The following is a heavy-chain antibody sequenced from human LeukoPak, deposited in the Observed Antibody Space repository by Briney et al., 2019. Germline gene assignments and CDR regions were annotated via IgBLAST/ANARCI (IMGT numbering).Heavy chain of an antibody. CDR2: INSDGSST. CDR3: ARLPLYSSSWDLDY. V-gene: IGHV3-74*01. J-gene: IGHJ4*02. Sequence: PGGSLRLSCAASGFTFSRYWMHWVRQAPGKGPVWVSRINSDGSSTSYADSVKGRFTISRDNAKNTLYLQMNSLRAEDTAVYYCARLPLYSSSWDLDYWGQGTLVTVSS. CDR1: GFTFSRYW. D-gene: IGHD6-13*01.